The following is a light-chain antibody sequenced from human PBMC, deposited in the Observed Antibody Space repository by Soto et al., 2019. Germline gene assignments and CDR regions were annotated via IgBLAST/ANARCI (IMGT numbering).Light chain of an antibody. CDR2: GAS. J-gene: IGKJ2*01. CDR3: QQSYTTPRT. V-gene: IGKV1-39*01. Sequence: DIQMTQSPSSLSASVGDRVTITCRASQSISDYLNWYQQKPGKAPKLLIYGASSLQSGLPSRFSGSGSGTDFTLTVSSLQPEDFATYYCQQSYTTPRTFGQGTKLEIK. CDR1: QSISDY.